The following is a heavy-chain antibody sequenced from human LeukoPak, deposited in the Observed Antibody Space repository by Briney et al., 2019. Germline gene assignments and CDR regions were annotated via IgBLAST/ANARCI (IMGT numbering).Heavy chain of an antibody. Sequence: ASVKVSCDASGYTFTGYYMHWVRQAPGQGLEWMGWINPNSGGTNYAQKFQGRVTMTRDTSISTAYMELSRLRSDDTAVYYCASPYDSSGHDAFDIWGQGTMVTVSS. V-gene: IGHV1-2*02. CDR1: GYTFTGYY. CDR2: INPNSGGT. J-gene: IGHJ3*02. CDR3: ASPYDSSGHDAFDI. D-gene: IGHD3-22*01.